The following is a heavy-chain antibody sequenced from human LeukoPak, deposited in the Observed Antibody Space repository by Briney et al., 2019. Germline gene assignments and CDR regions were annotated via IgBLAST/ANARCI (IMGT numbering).Heavy chain of an antibody. Sequence: SETLSLTCTVPGGSISSYYWSWIRQPPGKGLEWIGYIYYSGSTNYNPSLKSRVTMSVDTSKKQFSLKLSSVTAADTAVYYCARGPTANNYYYGMDVWGQGTTVTVSS. V-gene: IGHV4-59*01. J-gene: IGHJ6*02. CDR2: IYYSGST. CDR1: GGSISSYY. D-gene: IGHD4-17*01. CDR3: ARGPTANNYYYGMDV.